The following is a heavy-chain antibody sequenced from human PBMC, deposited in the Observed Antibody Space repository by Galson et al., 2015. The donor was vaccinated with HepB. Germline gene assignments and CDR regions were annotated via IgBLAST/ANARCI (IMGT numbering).Heavy chain of an antibody. Sequence: SLRLSCAASGFTFSSYGMHWVRQAPGKGLEWVAVISYDGSNKYXXDSVXGPFTISXXXSKNTLYLQXXXXXXXXXXVXXXARTGSAMXSXFDFWGQGTMV. J-gene: IGHJ4*02. V-gene: IGHV3-30*03. CDR1: GFTFSSYG. D-gene: IGHD2-2*01. CDR3: ARTGSAMXSXFDF. CDR2: ISYDGSNK.